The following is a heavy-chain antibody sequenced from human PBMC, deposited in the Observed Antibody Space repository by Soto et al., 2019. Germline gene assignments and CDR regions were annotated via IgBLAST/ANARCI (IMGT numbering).Heavy chain of an antibody. J-gene: IGHJ5*02. Sequence: QLQLQESGSGLVKPSQTLSLTCSVSGGSISSGGYFWSWIRQPPGKGLEWIGYIYHSGTTYYNPSLKSRVTISVDRSKNRFSLRLSSVTAADTAVYYCARENYGYSSNWFDPWGQGTLVTVSS. CDR3: ARENYGYSSNWFDP. D-gene: IGHD6-13*01. CDR1: GGSISSGGYF. V-gene: IGHV4-30-2*01. CDR2: IYHSGTT.